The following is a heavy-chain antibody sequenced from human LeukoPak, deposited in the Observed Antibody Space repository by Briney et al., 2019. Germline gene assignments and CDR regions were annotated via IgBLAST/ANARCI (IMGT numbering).Heavy chain of an antibody. D-gene: IGHD2-2*02. CDR2: ISAYNGNT. Sequence: ASVKVSCKASGYTFTSYGISWVRQAPGQGLEWMGWISAYNGNTNYAQKLQGRVTMTTDTSTSTAYMELRSLISDDTAVYYCARDIVVVPAAISLDYWGQGTLVTVSS. CDR3: ARDIVVVPAAISLDY. V-gene: IGHV1-18*01. J-gene: IGHJ4*02. CDR1: GYTFTSYG.